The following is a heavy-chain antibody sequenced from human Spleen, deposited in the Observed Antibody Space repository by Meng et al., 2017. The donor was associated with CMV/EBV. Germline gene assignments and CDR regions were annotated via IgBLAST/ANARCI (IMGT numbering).Heavy chain of an antibody. Sequence: GESLKISCAASGFTFSSYSMNWVRQAPGKGLEWVSSISSSSSYIYYADSVKGRFTISRDNAKNSLYLQMNSLRAEDTALYYCAKDTGWELTGRQDYWGQGTLVTVSS. CDR1: GFTFSSYS. CDR2: ISSSSSYI. D-gene: IGHD1-26*01. V-gene: IGHV3-21*04. CDR3: AKDTGWELTGRQDY. J-gene: IGHJ4*02.